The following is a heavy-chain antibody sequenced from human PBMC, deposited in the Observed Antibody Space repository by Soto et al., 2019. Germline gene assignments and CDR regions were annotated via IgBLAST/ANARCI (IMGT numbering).Heavy chain of an antibody. CDR2: IDSSGEK. Sequence: QGTLKESGPVLVKPTETLTLRCTVSGLSITDSEMGVSWIRQPPGQPLEWLAHIDSSGEKSYRTFLKSRLAIPNDDPKRQIGLTMTNLDPADTATYYCARRHLAVAVSPWFDPWGQGIPVTVSS. J-gene: IGHJ5*02. CDR3: ARRHLAVAVSPWFDP. CDR1: GLSITDSEMG. V-gene: IGHV2-26*01.